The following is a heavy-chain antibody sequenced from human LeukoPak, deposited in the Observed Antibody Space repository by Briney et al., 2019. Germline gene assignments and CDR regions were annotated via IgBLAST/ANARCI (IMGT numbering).Heavy chain of an antibody. V-gene: IGHV1-69*04. CDR2: IIPILGIA. D-gene: IGHD2-15*01. CDR1: GGTFSSYA. CDR3: ARAHCSGGSCHHQYFQH. J-gene: IGHJ1*01. Sequence: SVKVSCKAPGGTFSSYAISWVRQAPGQGLEWMGRIIPILGIANYAQKFQGRVTITADKSTSTAYMELSSLRSEDTAVYYCARAHCSGGSCHHQYFQHWGQGTLVTVSS.